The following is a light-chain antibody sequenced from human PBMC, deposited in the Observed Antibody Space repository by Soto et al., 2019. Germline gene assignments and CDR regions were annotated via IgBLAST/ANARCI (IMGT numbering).Light chain of an antibody. CDR1: QSVNKAY. CDR3: QHYNTWPWT. V-gene: IGKV3D-15*01. Sequence: EIVLTQSPGTLVLSPGDRAALSCRASQSVNKAYLVWYQVKPGQAPRLLIFGASDRATGIPDRFSGSGSGTEFILTISSLQSEDFAFYYCQHYNTWPWTFGQGTKVDI. CDR2: GAS. J-gene: IGKJ1*01.